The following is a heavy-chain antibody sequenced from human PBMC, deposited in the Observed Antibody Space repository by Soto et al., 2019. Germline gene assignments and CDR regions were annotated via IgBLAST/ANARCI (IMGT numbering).Heavy chain of an antibody. V-gene: IGHV4-34*01. D-gene: IGHD6-19*01. Sequence: SETLSLTCAVYGGSFSCYYWSWIRQPPGKGLEWIGEINHSGSTNYNPSLKSRVTISVDTSKNQFSLKLSSVTAADTAVYYCARVRGSGWLRYFDYWGQGTLVTVSS. J-gene: IGHJ4*02. CDR3: ARVRGSGWLRYFDY. CDR1: GGSFSCYY. CDR2: INHSGST.